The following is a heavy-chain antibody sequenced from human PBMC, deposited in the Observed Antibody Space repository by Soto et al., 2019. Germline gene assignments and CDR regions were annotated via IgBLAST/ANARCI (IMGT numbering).Heavy chain of an antibody. V-gene: IGHV1-46*04. CDR1: GYTLTSYY. J-gene: IGHJ4*02. CDR3: ARGTGAASENSIDY. D-gene: IGHD2-8*02. CDR2: INPSDGRT. Sequence: QVQLVQSGAEVKKPGASVKVSCKASGYTLTSYYMHWVRQAPGHGLEWMGIINPSDGRTNYAQEWQGNVTMTKDTSTSTVYMELSSLRSEDTAVYHCARGTGAASENSIDYWGQGTLVTVSS.